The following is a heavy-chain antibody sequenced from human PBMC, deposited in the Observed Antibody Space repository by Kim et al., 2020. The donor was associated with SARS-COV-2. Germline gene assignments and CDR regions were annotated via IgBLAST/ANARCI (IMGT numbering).Heavy chain of an antibody. J-gene: IGHJ4*02. V-gene: IGHV3-33*01. CDR2: IWYDGSNK. Sequence: GGSLRLSCAASGFTFSSYGMHWVRQAPGKGLEWVAVIWYDGSNKYYADSVKGRFTISRDNSKNTLYLQMNSLRAEDTAVYYCARVGGGDGYNQYWAWGGFFDYWGQGTLVTVSS. D-gene: IGHD3-16*01. CDR3: ARVGGGDGYNQYWAWGGFFDY. CDR1: GFTFSSYG.